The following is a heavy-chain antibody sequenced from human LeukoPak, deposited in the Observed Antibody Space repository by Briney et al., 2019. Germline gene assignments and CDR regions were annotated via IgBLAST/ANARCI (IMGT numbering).Heavy chain of an antibody. J-gene: IGHJ4*02. D-gene: IGHD7-27*01. CDR3: ATERNWVFDY. V-gene: IGHV3-23*01. CDR2: ITGSGGST. CDR1: GFTFSSYA. Sequence: PGGSLRLSCAASGFTFSSYAMSWVRQAPGKGLEWVSAITGSGGSTYYADSVKGRFTISRDNSKNTLYVQMNSLRAEDTAVYYCATERNWVFDYWGQGTLVTVSS.